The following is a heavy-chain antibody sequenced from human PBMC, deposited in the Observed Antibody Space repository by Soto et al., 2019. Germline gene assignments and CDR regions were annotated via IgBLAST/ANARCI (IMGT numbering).Heavy chain of an antibody. CDR2: IWYDGSNK. V-gene: IGHV3-33*01. D-gene: IGHD3-22*01. Sequence: PGGSLRLSCASSGFTFSYYGMHWVRQAPGKGLEWVAVIWYDGSNKYYADSVKGRFTISRDNSKNALYLQMNSLRAEDTAVYYCARDEKYYYDSSGYYQGPYWGQGT. CDR1: GFTFSYYG. CDR3: ARDEKYYYDSSGYYQGPY. J-gene: IGHJ4*02.